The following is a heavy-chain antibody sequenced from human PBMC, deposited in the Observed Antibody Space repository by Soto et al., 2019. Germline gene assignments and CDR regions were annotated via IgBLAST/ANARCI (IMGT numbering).Heavy chain of an antibody. J-gene: IGHJ4*02. V-gene: IGHV4-59*08. CDR1: GGSISSYY. CDR2: IYYSGST. Sequence: QVQLQESGPGLVKPSETLSLTCTVSGGSISSYYWSWIRQPPGKGLEWIGYIYYSGSTNYNPSLKSPVTISVDTSKNQFPLKLSSVTAADTAVYYCARQSVGPYGSGSYFDYWGQGTLVTVSS. CDR3: ARQSVGPYGSGSYFDY. D-gene: IGHD3-10*01.